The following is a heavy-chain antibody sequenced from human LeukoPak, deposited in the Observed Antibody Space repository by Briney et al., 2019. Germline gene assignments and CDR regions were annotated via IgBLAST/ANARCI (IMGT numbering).Heavy chain of an antibody. CDR2: TDWDDDK. J-gene: IGHJ4*02. D-gene: IGHD6-19*01. CDR3: ARIPTVPGIAVAGTGGCDY. Sequence: SGPALVKPTQTLTLTCTFSGFSLSTSGMCVSWIRQPPGKALEWLARTDWDDDKYYSTSLKTRLTISKDTSKHQVVLTMTNMDPVDTATYYCARIPTVPGIAVAGTGGCDYWGQGTLVTVSS. V-gene: IGHV2-70*11. CDR1: GFSLSTSGMC.